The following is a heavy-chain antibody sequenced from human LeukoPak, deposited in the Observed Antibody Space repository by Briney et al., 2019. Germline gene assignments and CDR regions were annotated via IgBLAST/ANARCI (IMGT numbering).Heavy chain of an antibody. CDR2: FDPEDGET. Sequence: ASVKVSCKVSGYTLTESSMHWVRQAPGKGLEWMGGFDPEDGETIYAQKFQGRVTMTEDTSTDTAYMELSSLRSEDTAVYYCATVVGGWYLRRFDYWGQGTLVTVSS. J-gene: IGHJ4*02. V-gene: IGHV1-24*01. CDR3: ATVVGGWYLRRFDY. D-gene: IGHD6-19*01. CDR1: GYTLTESS.